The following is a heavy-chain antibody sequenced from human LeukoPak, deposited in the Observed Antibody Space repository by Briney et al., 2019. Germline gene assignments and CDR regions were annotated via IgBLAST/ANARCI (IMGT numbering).Heavy chain of an antibody. CDR1: GYTFTSYG. CDR3: ATSRLGSSYYYYYGMDV. CDR2: ISAYDGNT. J-gene: IGHJ6*02. V-gene: IGHV1-18*01. D-gene: IGHD1-26*01. Sequence: ASVKVSCKASGYTFTSYGISWVRQAPGQGLEWMGWISAYDGNTNYAQKLQGRVTMTTDTSTSTAYMELRSLRSDDTAVYYCATSRLGSSYYYYYGMDVWGQGTTVTVSS.